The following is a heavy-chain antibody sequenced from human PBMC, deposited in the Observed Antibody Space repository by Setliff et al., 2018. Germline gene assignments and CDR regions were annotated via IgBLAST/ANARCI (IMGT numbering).Heavy chain of an antibody. Sequence: ASVKVSCKVSGGRFSDYSISWVRQARGQGLEWMGEIIPIFDIADVSQKFQGRVVLTADESTSTGHMELSSSSSGDTAVYYCAVATVVGRADYYYMDVWGKGTTVTVSS. CDR3: AVATVVGRADYYYMDV. D-gene: IGHD5-12*01. J-gene: IGHJ6*03. CDR1: GGRFSDYS. V-gene: IGHV1-69*13. CDR2: IIPIFDIA.